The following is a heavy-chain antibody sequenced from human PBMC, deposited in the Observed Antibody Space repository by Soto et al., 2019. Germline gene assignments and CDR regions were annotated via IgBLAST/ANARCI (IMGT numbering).Heavy chain of an antibody. J-gene: IGHJ4*02. CDR2: IRSKANNYAT. Sequence: EVQLVESGGGLVQPGGSLKLSCAASGFTFSGSAMHWVRQASGKGLERVGHIRSKANNYATVYAASVHGRFTISRDDSQNTAYLQMDSLKPEDTAVYYCTRHVYSSYDTLFDHWCQGTLVTVSS. CDR1: GFTFSGSA. V-gene: IGHV3-73*02. CDR3: TRHVYSSYDTLFDH. D-gene: IGHD5-12*01.